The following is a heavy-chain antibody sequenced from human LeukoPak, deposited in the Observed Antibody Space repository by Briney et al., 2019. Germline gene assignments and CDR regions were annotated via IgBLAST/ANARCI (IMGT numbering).Heavy chain of an antibody. Sequence: GGSLRLPCAASGFTFSTYAMSWVRQAPGKGLEWVSGVSGNGGRSDYADSVKGRFTISRDNSKNSLFLQMNSLRAEDTAVYYCAKGVSGHYDILTGNDDWGQGTLVTVSS. CDR3: AKGVSGHYDILTGNDD. J-gene: IGHJ4*02. V-gene: IGHV3-23*01. CDR1: GFTFSTYA. D-gene: IGHD3-9*01. CDR2: VSGNGGRS.